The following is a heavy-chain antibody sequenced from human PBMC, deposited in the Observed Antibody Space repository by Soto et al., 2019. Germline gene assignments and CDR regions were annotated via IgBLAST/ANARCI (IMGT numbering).Heavy chain of an antibody. V-gene: IGHV3-7*03. CDR1: GFTFSDYW. Sequence: GGSLRLSCAVSGFTFSDYWMSWVRQAPGKGLEWVANIKQDGVETYYVDSVKGRFTISRDNSKNTLYLQMNSLRAEDTAVYYCAKSPGMYYYDSSGHYHYDYWGQGTLVTVSS. D-gene: IGHD3-22*01. CDR3: AKSPGMYYYDSSGHYHYDY. J-gene: IGHJ4*02. CDR2: IKQDGVET.